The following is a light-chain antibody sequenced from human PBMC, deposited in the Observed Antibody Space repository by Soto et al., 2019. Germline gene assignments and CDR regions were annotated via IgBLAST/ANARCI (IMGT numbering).Light chain of an antibody. CDR3: QEGYTSSRT. V-gene: IGKV1-39*01. J-gene: IGKJ1*01. Sequence: DIQMTQSPSSLSASVGDRVTITCRASQSISFYLNWYQHRPGKAPQLLIYGASTLRSGVPSRFSGRGSGTDFTLPITRLQPEDFATYSCQEGYTSSRTFGQGTTVEI. CDR2: GAS. CDR1: QSISFY.